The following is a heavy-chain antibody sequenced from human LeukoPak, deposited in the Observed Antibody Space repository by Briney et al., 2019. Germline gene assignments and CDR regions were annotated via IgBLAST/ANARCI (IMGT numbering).Heavy chain of an antibody. J-gene: IGHJ4*02. Sequence: SQTLSLTCTVSGGSISSGSYYWSWIRQPAGKGLEWIGRIYTSGSTNYNPSLKSRVTISVDTSKNQFSLKLSSVTAADTAVYYCARELDSSGYYSYWGQGTLVTVSS. V-gene: IGHV4-61*02. D-gene: IGHD3-22*01. CDR2: IYTSGST. CDR1: GGSISSGSYY. CDR3: ARELDSSGYYSY.